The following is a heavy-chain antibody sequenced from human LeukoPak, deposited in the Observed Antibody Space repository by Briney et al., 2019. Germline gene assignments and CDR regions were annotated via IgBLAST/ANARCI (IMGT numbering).Heavy chain of an antibody. Sequence: PGGSLRLSCAASGFTFSDYEMNWVRQAPGKGLEWVSYISSSGSTIYYADSVMGRFTISRDNAKNSLYLQINSLRAEDTAVYYCARLRGGYRLYWGQGTLVTVSS. CDR2: ISSSGSTI. J-gene: IGHJ4*02. CDR3: ARLRGGYRLY. CDR1: GFTFSDYE. V-gene: IGHV3-48*03. D-gene: IGHD5-24*01.